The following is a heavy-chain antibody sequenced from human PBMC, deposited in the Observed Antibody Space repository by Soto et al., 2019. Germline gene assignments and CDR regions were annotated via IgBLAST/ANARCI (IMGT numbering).Heavy chain of an antibody. D-gene: IGHD4-17*01. CDR2: INHSGST. J-gene: IGHJ4*02. V-gene: IGHV4-34*01. CDR3: ANTVITPLDY. CDR1: GGSLSGYY. Sequence: PSETLSLTCAVYGGSLSGYYWSWIRQPPGKGLEWIGEINHSGSTNYNPSLKSRVTISVDTSKNQFSLKLSSVTAADTAVYYCANTVITPLDYWGQGTMVTVSS.